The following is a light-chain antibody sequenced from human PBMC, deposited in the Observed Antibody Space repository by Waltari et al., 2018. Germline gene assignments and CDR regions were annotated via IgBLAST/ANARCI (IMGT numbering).Light chain of an antibody. V-gene: IGKV3-20*01. CDR2: PTS. CDR3: QKYDFLPAT. J-gene: IGKJ1*01. Sequence: EIVLTQSPGTLSLSPGERATLSCRASQGVGKYLAWYQQTPGQAPRLLLYPTSIRATGIPDRFSGSGYGTDFSLTISRLEPEDFAVYYCQKYDFLPATFGQGTTVEIK. CDR1: QGVGKY.